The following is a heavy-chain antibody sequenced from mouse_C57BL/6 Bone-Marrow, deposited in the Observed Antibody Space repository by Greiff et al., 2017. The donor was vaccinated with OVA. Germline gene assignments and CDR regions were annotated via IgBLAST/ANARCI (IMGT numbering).Heavy chain of an antibody. CDR3: TREAYYGSSYYYAMDY. D-gene: IGHD1-1*01. CDR1: GYTFTSYW. V-gene: IGHV1-5*01. Sequence: EVKLVESGTVLARPGASVKMSCKTSGYTFTSYWMHWVKQRPGQGLEWIGAIYPGNSDTSYNQKFKGKAKLTAVTSASTAYMELSSLTNEDSAVYYCTREAYYGSSYYYAMDYWGQGTSVTVSS. J-gene: IGHJ4*01. CDR2: IYPGNSDT.